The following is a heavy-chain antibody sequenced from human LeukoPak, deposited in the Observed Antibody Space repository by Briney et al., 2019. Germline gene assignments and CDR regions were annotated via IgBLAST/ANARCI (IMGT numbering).Heavy chain of an antibody. CDR1: GFTFDDYG. J-gene: IGHJ4*02. CDR2: ITLSSTAI. D-gene: IGHD6-19*01. Sequence: PGGSLRLSCAASGFTFDDYGMSWVRQAPGKGLEWVAYITLSSTAIYYADSVRGRFTISRDSAKNSPYLQMNSLRAEDTAVYYCAREPLEALAGTSEYWGQGTLVTVSS. CDR3: AREPLEALAGTSEY. V-gene: IGHV3-48*01.